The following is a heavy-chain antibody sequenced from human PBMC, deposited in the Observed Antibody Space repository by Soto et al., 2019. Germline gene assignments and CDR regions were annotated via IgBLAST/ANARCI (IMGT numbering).Heavy chain of an antibody. D-gene: IGHD6-13*01. V-gene: IGHV1-69*01. J-gene: IGHJ5*02. CDR1: GGTFSSYA. CDR3: ARAGRFAAAAWWRNWFDP. Sequence: QVQLVQSGAEVKKPGSSVKVSCKASGGTFSSYAISWVRQAPGQGLEWMGGIIPIFGTANYAQKFQGRVTITADESTSTAYMELSSLRSEDTAVYYCARAGRFAAAAWWRNWFDPWGQGTLVTVSS. CDR2: IIPIFGTA.